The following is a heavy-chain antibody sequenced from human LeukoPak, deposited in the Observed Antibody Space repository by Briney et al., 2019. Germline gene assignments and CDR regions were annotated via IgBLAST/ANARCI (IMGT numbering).Heavy chain of an antibody. J-gene: IGHJ6*03. CDR1: GGTFSSYA. CDR3: ASSTVATITGHYYYYYMDV. D-gene: IGHD5-12*01. Sequence: GASVKVSCKASGGTFSSYAISWVRQAPGQGLEWMGGIIPIFGTANYAQKFQGRVTITADESTSTAYMELSSLRSEDTAVYYCASSTVATITGHYYYYYMDVWGKGTTVTISS. V-gene: IGHV1-69*13. CDR2: IIPIFGTA.